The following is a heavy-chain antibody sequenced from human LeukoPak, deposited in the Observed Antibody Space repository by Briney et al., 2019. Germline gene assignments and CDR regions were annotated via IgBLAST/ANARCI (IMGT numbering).Heavy chain of an antibody. V-gene: IGHV7-4-1*02. D-gene: IGHD6-13*01. CDR2: INTNTGNP. CDR3: AREGMDSIAATDY. Sequence: ASVKVSCKASGGTFSSYAISWVRQAPGQGLEWMGWINTNTGNPTYAQGFTGRFVFSLDTSVSTAYLQISSLKAEDTAVYYCAREGMDSIAATDYWGQGTLVTVSS. J-gene: IGHJ4*02. CDR1: GGTFSSYA.